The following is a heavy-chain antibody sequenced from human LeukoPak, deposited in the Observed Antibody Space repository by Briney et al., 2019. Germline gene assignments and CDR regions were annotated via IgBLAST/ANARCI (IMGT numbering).Heavy chain of an antibody. Sequence: ASVKVSCKASGYTFTKYGISWVRQAPGQGLEWMGWISTYNGNTNYAQKLQGRVTMTTDTSTSTAYMELRSLRSDDTAVYYCARGGAIVVLPGSKFYAFDIWGQGTMVTVSS. J-gene: IGHJ3*02. V-gene: IGHV1-18*01. CDR1: GYTFTKYG. CDR2: ISTYNGNT. CDR3: ARGGAIVVLPGSKFYAFDI. D-gene: IGHD2-2*01.